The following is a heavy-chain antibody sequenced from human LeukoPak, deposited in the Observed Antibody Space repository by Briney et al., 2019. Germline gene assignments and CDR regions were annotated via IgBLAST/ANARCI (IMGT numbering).Heavy chain of an antibody. CDR1: GFTFSSYS. Sequence: GGSLRLSCAASGFTFSSYSLNWVRQAPGKGLEWVPSITGRSSYTYYADSVKGRFTISRDNAKNSLYLQMNSLRAEDTAVYYCAREDPYYFDYWGQGTLVTVSS. CDR3: AREDPYYFDY. J-gene: IGHJ4*02. CDR2: ITGRSSYT. V-gene: IGHV3-21*01.